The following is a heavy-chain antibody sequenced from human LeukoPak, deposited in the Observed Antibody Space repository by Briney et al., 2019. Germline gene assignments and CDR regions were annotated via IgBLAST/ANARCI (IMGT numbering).Heavy chain of an antibody. CDR2: IIPIFGTA. J-gene: IGHJ4*02. D-gene: IGHD3-22*01. CDR3: ARDYYDSRKNFDY. Sequence: SVKVSCKASGGTFSSYAISWVRQAPGQGLEWMGGIIPIFGTANYAQKFQGRVTITADKSTSTAYMELSSLRSEDTAVYYCARDYYDSRKNFDYWGQGTLVTVSS. V-gene: IGHV1-69*06. CDR1: GGTFSSYA.